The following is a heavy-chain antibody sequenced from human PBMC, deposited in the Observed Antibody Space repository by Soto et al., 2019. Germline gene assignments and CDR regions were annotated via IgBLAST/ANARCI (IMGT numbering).Heavy chain of an antibody. D-gene: IGHD2-2*01. V-gene: IGHV1-69*02. Sequence: QVQLVQSGAEVKKPGSSVKVSCEASGGTFSSYSFSWVRQAPGQGLEWMGRVIPILGMANYAQKFQGRVTITSEKSTSAVGMDMRSLRAGDADVDFCGRGGAVAVPDAVDRHHWVDPWGQGTLVTVSS. J-gene: IGHJ5*02. CDR2: VIPILGMA. CDR3: GRGGAVAVPDAVDRHHWVDP. CDR1: GGTFSSYS.